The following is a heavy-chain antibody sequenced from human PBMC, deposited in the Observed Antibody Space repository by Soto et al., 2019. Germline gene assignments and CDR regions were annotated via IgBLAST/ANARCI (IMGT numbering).Heavy chain of an antibody. D-gene: IGHD3-3*01. CDR3: ARAFMEGGYSYFQH. J-gene: IGHJ1*01. CDR1: GGSISSGGYY. CDR2: MDYSGST. Sequence: QVQLQESGPGLVKPSQTLSLTCTVSGGSISSGGYYWSWIRQHPGKGLEWIGYMDYSGSTYYNPSLKSRVIISVDTSKNQFSLKMSSVTAADTAVYYCARAFMEGGYSYFQHWGQGTLVIVSS. V-gene: IGHV4-31*03.